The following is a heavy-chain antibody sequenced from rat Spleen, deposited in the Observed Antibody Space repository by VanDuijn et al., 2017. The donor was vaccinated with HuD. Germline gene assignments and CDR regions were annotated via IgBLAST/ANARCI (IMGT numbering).Heavy chain of an antibody. V-gene: IGHV5-29*01. CDR2: INYDGSTT. Sequence: EVQLLESDGGLEQPGRSLKLSCVASGFTFSDYYMAWVRQAPTKGLEWVAAINYDGSTTSYRDAVTGRFIVSRDNTNSILYLQMDSLRSEDTATYYCARHNSGYGVMDAWGQGASVTVSS. CDR3: ARHNSGYGVMDA. D-gene: IGHD4-3*01. J-gene: IGHJ4*01. CDR1: GFTFSDYY.